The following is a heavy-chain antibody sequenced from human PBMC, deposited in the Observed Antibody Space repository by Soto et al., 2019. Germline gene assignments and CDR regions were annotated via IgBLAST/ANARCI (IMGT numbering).Heavy chain of an antibody. J-gene: IGHJ4*02. D-gene: IGHD2-15*01. CDR3: ARDWAYCSGGSCYPAYFDY. V-gene: IGHV3-15*01. CDR2: IKSKTDGGTT. Sequence: PGGSLRLSCAASGFTFSNAWMSWVRQAPGKGLEWVGRIKSKTDGGTTDYAAPVKGRFTISRDNSKNTLYLQMNSLRAEDTAVYYCARDWAYCSGGSCYPAYFDYWGQGTLVTVSS. CDR1: GFTFSNAW.